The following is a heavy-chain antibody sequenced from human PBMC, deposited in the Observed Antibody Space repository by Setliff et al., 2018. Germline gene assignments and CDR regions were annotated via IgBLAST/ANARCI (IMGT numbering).Heavy chain of an antibody. CDR3: TRAYSGSHDY. J-gene: IGHJ4*02. V-gene: IGHV4-4*02. D-gene: IGHD1-26*01. Sequence: SETLSLTCTVSGSSITSSNWWSWVRQPPGKGLEWIGQIFHSGSTHYNPSLKSQLTISVDQSKNQFSLRLTSVTAADTAIYYCTRAYSGSHDYWGQGTLVTVSS. CDR1: GSSITSSNW. CDR2: IFHSGST.